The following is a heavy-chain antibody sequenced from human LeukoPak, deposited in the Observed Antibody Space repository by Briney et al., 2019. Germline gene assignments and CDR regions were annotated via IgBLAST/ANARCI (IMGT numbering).Heavy chain of an antibody. J-gene: IGHJ4*02. CDR2: INHSGST. Sequence: SETLSLTCAVYGGSFSGYYWSWIRQPPGKGLEWIGEINHSGSTNYNPSLKSRVTISVDTSKNQFSLKLSSVTAADTAVYYCARAKSEYFDYWGQGTLVTVSS. V-gene: IGHV4-34*01. CDR3: ARAKSEYFDY. CDR1: GGSFSGYY.